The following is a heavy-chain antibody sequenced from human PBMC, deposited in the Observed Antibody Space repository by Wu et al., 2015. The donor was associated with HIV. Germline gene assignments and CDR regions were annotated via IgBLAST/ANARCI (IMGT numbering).Heavy chain of an antibody. D-gene: IGHD3-10*01. CDR2: MNPNSGNT. Sequence: QVQLVQSGAEVKKPGASVKVSCKASGYTFTSYDINWVRQATGQGLEWMGWMNPNSGNTGYAQKFQGRVTMTRNTSISTAYMELSSLRSEDTAVYYCARGARSDYYGSGRRGWYYYGMDVWGQGTTVTVSS. V-gene: IGHV1-8*01. J-gene: IGHJ6*02. CDR3: ARGARSDYYGSGRRGWYYYGMDV. CDR1: GYTFTSYD.